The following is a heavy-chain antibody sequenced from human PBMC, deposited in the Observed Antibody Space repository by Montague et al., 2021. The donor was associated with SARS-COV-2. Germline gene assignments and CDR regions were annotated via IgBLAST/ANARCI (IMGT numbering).Heavy chain of an antibody. CDR3: ARQDTSGWLTFDY. CDR1: GDSVSSSTVV. V-gene: IGHV6-1*01. CDR2: TCFRSSFYN. D-gene: IGHD6-19*01. J-gene: IGHJ4*02. Sequence: CAISGDSVSSSTVVWNWLRQSPSRGLEWLGRTCFRSSFYNDYALSVKSRLNIQPDSAKNQFSLQLTSVTPEDTAIYYCARQDTSGWLTFDYWGQGISVTVSS.